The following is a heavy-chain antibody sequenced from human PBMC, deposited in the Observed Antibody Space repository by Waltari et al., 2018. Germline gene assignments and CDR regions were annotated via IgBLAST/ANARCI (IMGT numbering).Heavy chain of an antibody. D-gene: IGHD6-6*01. CDR3: AKDTYTSSSSGGFDY. CDR2: IIWNSGSI. V-gene: IGHV3-9*01. Sequence: EVQLVESGGGLVQPGRSLRLSCAASGFTFDDYAMHWVRQAPGKGLGWVSGIIWNSGSIGYADSVKGRFTISRDNAKNSLYLQMNSLRAEDTALYYCAKDTYTSSSSGGFDYWGQGTLVTVSS. J-gene: IGHJ4*02. CDR1: GFTFDDYA.